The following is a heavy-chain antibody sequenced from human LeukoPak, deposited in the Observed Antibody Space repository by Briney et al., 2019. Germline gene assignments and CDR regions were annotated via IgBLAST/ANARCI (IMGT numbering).Heavy chain of an antibody. CDR1: GGSIRGYY. CDR2: IYSSGST. CDR3: ARVSSSWLDY. Sequence: SETLSLTCNVSGGSIRGYYWSWIRQPPGKGLEWIGYIYSSGSTNYNPSLKSRVTMSVDTSKNQFSLKVSSVTAADTAVYYCARVSSSWLDYWGQGTLVTVSS. V-gene: IGHV4-59*01. J-gene: IGHJ4*02. D-gene: IGHD6-13*01.